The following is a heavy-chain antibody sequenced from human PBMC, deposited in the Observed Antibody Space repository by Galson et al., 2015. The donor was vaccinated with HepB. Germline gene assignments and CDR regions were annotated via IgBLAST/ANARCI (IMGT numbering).Heavy chain of an antibody. J-gene: IGHJ3*02. CDR2: IYYSGST. Sequence: LSLTCTVSGGSISSSSYYWGWIRQPPGKGLEWIGSIYYSGSTYYNPSLKSRVTISVDTSKNQFSLKLSSVTAADTAVYYCATAGYSSGWYWSRDAFDIWGQGTMVTVSS. V-gene: IGHV4-39*07. CDR3: ATAGYSSGWYWSRDAFDI. D-gene: IGHD6-19*01. CDR1: GGSISSSSYY.